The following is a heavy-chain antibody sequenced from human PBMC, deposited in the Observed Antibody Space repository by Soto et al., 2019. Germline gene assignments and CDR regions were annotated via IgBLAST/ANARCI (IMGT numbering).Heavy chain of an antibody. CDR1: GYTFTSFG. J-gene: IGHJ6*02. V-gene: IGHV1-18*01. CDR3: TRPTDYYYYSLDV. CDR2: ISAYNGHT. Sequence: QVQLVQSGAEVKKPGASVKVSCKASGYTFTSFGISWVRQAPGQGLEWMGWISAYNGHTNYAQNLQDRVVMTTETSTSTAYMEPRSLRSDDTAVYYCTRPTDYYYYSLDVWGQGTTVTVSS.